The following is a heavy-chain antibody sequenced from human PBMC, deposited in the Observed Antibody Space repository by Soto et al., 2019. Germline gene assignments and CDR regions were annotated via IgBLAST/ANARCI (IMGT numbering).Heavy chain of an antibody. CDR1: GFAFSTYG. CDR3: ARDQTHSCGYYEY. CDR2: IWNDGSNE. D-gene: IGHD6-19*01. V-gene: IGHV3-33*01. Sequence: PGGSLRLSCEASGFAFSTYGMHLIRQSPGKGLEWLAIIWNDGSNEYYADSVKGRFTISRENSKNTLYLQLNKLRAEDTAVYFCARDQTHSCGYYEYWRQGTLITVSS. J-gene: IGHJ4*02.